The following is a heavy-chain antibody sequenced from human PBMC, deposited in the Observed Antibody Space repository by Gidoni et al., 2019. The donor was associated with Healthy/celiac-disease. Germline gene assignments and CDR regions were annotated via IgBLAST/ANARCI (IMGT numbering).Heavy chain of an antibody. V-gene: IGHV4-59*01. CDR2: IYYSGST. CDR1: GGSISSYY. D-gene: IGHD1-26*01. J-gene: IGHJ1*01. CDR3: ASSIWGSYSAEYFQH. Sequence: QVQLQESGPGLVKPSETLSLTCTVSGGSISSYYWSWIRQPPGKGLEWIGYIYYSGSTNYNPSLKSRVTISVDTSKNQFSLKLSSVTAADTAVYYCASSIWGSYSAEYFQHWGQGTLVTVSS.